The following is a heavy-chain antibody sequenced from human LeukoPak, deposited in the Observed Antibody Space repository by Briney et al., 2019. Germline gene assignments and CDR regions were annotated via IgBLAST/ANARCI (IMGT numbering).Heavy chain of an antibody. J-gene: IGHJ4*02. D-gene: IGHD5-18*01. CDR1: GFTFSSYA. Sequence: GGSLRLSCAASGFTFSSYAMSWVRQAPGKGLEWVSAISGSGGSTYYADSVKGRVTISRDNSKKTLYLQMNSLRAEDTAVYYCAKDGGWIQLWFDYWGQGTLVTVSS. CDR2: ISGSGGST. CDR3: AKDGGWIQLWFDY. V-gene: IGHV3-23*01.